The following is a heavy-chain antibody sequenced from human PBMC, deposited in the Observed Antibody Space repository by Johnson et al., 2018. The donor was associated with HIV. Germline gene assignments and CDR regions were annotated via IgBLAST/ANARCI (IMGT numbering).Heavy chain of an antibody. D-gene: IGHD5-18*01. J-gene: IGHJ3*02. Sequence: VQLVESGGNLVRPGGSLRLSCAASGFTFDDYGMSWVRQAPGKGLEGVSGINWNGGRTGYVDSVKGRFTSSRENAKKALYLQMNSLRAEDTALYYCLRCVGVYGYDECDAFDIWGQGTMVTISS. V-gene: IGHV3-20*04. CDR2: INWNGGRT. CDR1: GFTFDDYG. CDR3: LRCVGVYGYDECDAFDI.